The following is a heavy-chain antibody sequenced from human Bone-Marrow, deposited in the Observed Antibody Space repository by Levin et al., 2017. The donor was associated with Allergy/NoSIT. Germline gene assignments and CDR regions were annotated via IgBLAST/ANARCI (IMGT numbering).Heavy chain of an antibody. Sequence: PGGSLRLSCAASGFIFSNHALTWVRQAPGKGLEWVSGISDSGGDTYYADSVRGRYTISRDNSKNTMYLQMNSLRAEDTALYYCARKSVVGTSSYFDFWGQGTLVTVSS. V-gene: IGHV3-23*01. D-gene: IGHD2-21*01. J-gene: IGHJ4*02. CDR1: GFIFSNHA. CDR2: ISDSGGDT. CDR3: ARKSVVGTSSYFDF.